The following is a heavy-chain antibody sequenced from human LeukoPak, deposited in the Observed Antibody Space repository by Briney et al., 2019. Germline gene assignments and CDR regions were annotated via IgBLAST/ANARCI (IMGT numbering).Heavy chain of an antibody. V-gene: IGHV1-46*01. Sequence: ASVKVSFKASGYTFTSYYMHWVRQAPGQGLEWMGIINPSGGSTSYAQKFQGRVTMTRDTSTSTVYMELSSLRSEDTAVYYCAKDYGSGSLDYWGQGTLVTVSS. CDR1: GYTFTSYY. CDR3: AKDYGSGSLDY. D-gene: IGHD3-10*01. J-gene: IGHJ4*02. CDR2: INPSGGST.